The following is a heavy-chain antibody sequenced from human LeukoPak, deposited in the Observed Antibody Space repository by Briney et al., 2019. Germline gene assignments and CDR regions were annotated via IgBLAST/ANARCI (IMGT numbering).Heavy chain of an antibody. Sequence: GGSLRLSCAAPGFTFSSYSMNWVRQAPGKGLEWVGNIKQDGSDKNYMDSVKGRFTISRDNTKNSVYLQMSSLRAEDTAVYYCARDSSDGLFDYWGQGTLVTVSS. J-gene: IGHJ4*02. V-gene: IGHV3-7*01. CDR2: IKQDGSDK. CDR1: GFTFSSYS. CDR3: ARDSSDGLFDY.